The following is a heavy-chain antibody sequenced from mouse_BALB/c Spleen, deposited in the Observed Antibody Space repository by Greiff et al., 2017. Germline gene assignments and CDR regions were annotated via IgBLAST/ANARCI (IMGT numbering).Heavy chain of an antibody. Sequence: QVQLLQPGAELVRPGASVKLSCKASGYTFTSYWMNWVKQRPGQGLEWIGMIDPSDSETHYNQMLKDQATLTVDKSSSTSYMQLSILTSEDAAVNYCAREGDYYFDYWGQGTTLTVSS. D-gene: IGHD2-13*01. CDR1: GYTFTSYW. J-gene: IGHJ2*01. CDR2: IDPSDSET. CDR3: AREGDYYFDY. V-gene: IGHV1-61*01.